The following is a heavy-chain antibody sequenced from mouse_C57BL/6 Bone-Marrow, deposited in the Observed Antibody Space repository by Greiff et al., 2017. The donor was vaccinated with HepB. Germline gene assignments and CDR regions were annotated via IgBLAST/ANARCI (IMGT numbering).Heavy chain of an antibody. Sequence: EVKVVESGTVLARPGASVKMSCKTSGYTFTSYWMHWVKQRPGQGLEWIGAIYPGNSDTSYNQKFKGKAKLTAVTSASTAYMELSSLTNEDSAVYYCTRYEILRYPAGFAYWGQGTLVTVSA. D-gene: IGHD1-1*01. V-gene: IGHV1-5*01. CDR3: TRYEILRYPAGFAY. CDR2: IYPGNSDT. J-gene: IGHJ3*01. CDR1: GYTFTSYW.